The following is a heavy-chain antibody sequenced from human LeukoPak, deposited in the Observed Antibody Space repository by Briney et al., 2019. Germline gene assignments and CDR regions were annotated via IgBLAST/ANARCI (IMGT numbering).Heavy chain of an antibody. V-gene: IGHV3-53*05. CDR1: GFTVSSNY. CDR3: AKGRMEYSSSWAFDY. Sequence: TGGSLRLSCAASGFTVSSNYMSWVRQAPGKGLEWVSVIYSGGTTYYADSVKGRFTISRDNSKNTLYLQMNSLRAEDTAVYYCAKGRMEYSSSWAFDYWGQGTLVTVSS. CDR2: IYSGGTT. D-gene: IGHD6-6*01. J-gene: IGHJ4*02.